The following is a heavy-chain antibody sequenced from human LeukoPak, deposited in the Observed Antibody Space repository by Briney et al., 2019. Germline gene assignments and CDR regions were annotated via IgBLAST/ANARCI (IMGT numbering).Heavy chain of an antibody. V-gene: IGHV3-48*01. CDR2: ISSSSSTI. CDR3: ARDRDDFWGGSPDY. Sequence: GGSLRLSCAASGFTFSSYSMNWVRQAPGKGLEWVSYISSSSSTIYYADSVKGRFTISRDNAKNSLYLLMSSLRAEDTALYYCARDRDDFWGGSPDYWGQGTLVTVSS. CDR1: GFTFSSYS. D-gene: IGHD3-3*01. J-gene: IGHJ4*02.